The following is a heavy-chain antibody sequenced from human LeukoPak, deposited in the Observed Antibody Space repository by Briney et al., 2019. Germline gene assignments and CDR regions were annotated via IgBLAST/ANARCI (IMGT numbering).Heavy chain of an antibody. J-gene: IGHJ4*02. V-gene: IGHV3-53*04. CDR1: GVTVSRDY. CDR2: IYSDGKI. D-gene: IGHD2/OR15-2a*01. CDR3: ANRMTF. Sequence: PGGSLRLSCAASGVTVSRDYMSWVRQAPGKGLEWVSVIYSDGKIYYADSVKGRFTISRHNSKNTLFLQMDSLRTEDTAIYYCANRMTFGGQGTLVTVSS.